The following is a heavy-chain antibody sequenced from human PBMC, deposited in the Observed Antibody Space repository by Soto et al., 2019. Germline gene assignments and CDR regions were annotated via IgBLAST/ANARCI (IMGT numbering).Heavy chain of an antibody. Sequence: GGSLRLSCAASGFTFSSYSMSWVRQAPGKGLEWVSFISGSGSNIYYADSVKGRFTISRDNARNSLFLQMNSLRAEDTAVFYCARGHGMDVWGQGTTVTVSS. CDR1: GFTFSSYS. J-gene: IGHJ6*02. V-gene: IGHV3-21*01. CDR2: ISGSGSNI. CDR3: ARGHGMDV.